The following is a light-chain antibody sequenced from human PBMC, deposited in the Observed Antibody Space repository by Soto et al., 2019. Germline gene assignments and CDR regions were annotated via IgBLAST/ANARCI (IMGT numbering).Light chain of an antibody. V-gene: IGLV1-44*01. CDR1: SSNIGSNT. Sequence: QSVLIQPPSASGTPGQRVTISCSGSSSNIGSNTVNWYQQLPGTAPKLLIYSNNQRPSGVPDRFSGSKSGTSASLAISGLQSEDEADYYCAAWDDSLNGRVFGGGTKLTVL. CDR3: AAWDDSLNGRV. J-gene: IGLJ2*01. CDR2: SNN.